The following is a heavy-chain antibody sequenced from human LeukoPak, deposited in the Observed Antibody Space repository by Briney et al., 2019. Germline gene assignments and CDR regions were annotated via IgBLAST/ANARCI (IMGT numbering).Heavy chain of an antibody. J-gene: IGHJ4*02. CDR2: ISYDGSNK. Sequence: GGSLRLSCAASGFTFGSYAMHWVRQAPGKGLEWVAVISYDGSNKYYADSVKGRFTISRDNAKNSLYLQMNSLRAEDTAVYYCATDVSIDSDYWGQGTLVTVSS. CDR3: ATDVSIDSDY. V-gene: IGHV3-30-3*01. D-gene: IGHD3-3*02. CDR1: GFTFGSYA.